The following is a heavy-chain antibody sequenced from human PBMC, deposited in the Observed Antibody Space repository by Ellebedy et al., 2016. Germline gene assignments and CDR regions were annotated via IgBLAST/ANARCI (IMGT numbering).Heavy chain of an antibody. Sequence: GGSLRLXCAASGFRVTSNDMGWVRQAPGRGLELVSLMYAGGSEYYADSVKGRFAITRDTSMNRLYLHMSVLEGGDTALYYCVTRLNGAFDFWGKGTMVSVSS. CDR1: GFRVTSND. J-gene: IGHJ3*01. V-gene: IGHV3-53*01. CDR3: VTRLNGAFDF. CDR2: MYAGGSE.